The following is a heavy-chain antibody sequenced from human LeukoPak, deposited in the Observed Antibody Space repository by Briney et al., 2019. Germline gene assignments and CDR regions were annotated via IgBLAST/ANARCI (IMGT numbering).Heavy chain of an antibody. D-gene: IGHD3-22*01. Sequence: SETLSLTCTVSGGSISSYYWSWIRQPPGKVLEWIGYIYYSGSTNYNPSLKSRVTISVDTSKNQFSLKLSSVTAADTAVYYCARGYYDSSGYYYFGGAFDIWGQGTMVTVSS. J-gene: IGHJ3*02. V-gene: IGHV4-59*01. CDR3: ARGYYDSSGYYYFGGAFDI. CDR2: IYYSGST. CDR1: GGSISSYY.